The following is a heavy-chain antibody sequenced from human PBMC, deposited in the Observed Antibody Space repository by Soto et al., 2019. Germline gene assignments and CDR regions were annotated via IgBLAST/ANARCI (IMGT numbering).Heavy chain of an antibody. CDR1: GFTFSSYG. CDR2: IWYDGSNK. CDR3: RREGITIFGVVITKGFDY. V-gene: IGHV3-33*01. Sequence: GGSLRLSCAASGFTFSSYGMHWVRQAPGKGLEWVAVIWYDGSNKYYADTVKGRITMSRDKSKNTLYLQMNSLRAEDTAVYYCRREGITIFGVVITKGFDYWGQGTLVTVSS. D-gene: IGHD3-3*01. J-gene: IGHJ4*02.